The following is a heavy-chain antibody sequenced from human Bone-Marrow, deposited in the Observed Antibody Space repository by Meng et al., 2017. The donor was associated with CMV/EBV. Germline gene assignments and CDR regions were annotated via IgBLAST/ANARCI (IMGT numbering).Heavy chain of an antibody. CDR2: IYYSGST. V-gene: IGHV4-39*01. Sequence: SETLSLTCSVSDGSISSSSYYWGWIRQPPGNGLEWIGSIYYSGSTYYNPSLKSRITISVDTSKNQFSLKLSSVTAADTAVYYCARHPGRRYDNWFDPWGQGTLVTVSS. D-gene: IGHD1-1*01. CDR3: ARHPGRRYDNWFDP. J-gene: IGHJ5*02. CDR1: DGSISSSSYY.